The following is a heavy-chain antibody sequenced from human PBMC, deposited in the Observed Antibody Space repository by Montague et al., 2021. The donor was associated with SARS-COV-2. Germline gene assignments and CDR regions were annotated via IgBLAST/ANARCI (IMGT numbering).Heavy chain of an antibody. Sequence: SETLSLTCAVYGGSIGAYYWSWIRQPPGKGPEWIGEITPSGTTDYNPSLKSRVTISVHTSRNQFSLDLSSVTAADTAVYYCARCSLDCAYSRYEVCYFDYWGQGTLVTVSS. V-gene: IGHV4-34*01. CDR3: ARCSLDCAYSRYEVCYFDY. CDR1: GGSIGAYY. J-gene: IGHJ4*02. D-gene: IGHD5-12*01. CDR2: ITPSGTT.